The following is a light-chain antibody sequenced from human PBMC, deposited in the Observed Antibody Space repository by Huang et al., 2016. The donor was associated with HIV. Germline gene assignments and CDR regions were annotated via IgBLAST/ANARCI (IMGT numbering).Light chain of an antibody. V-gene: IGKV1-39*01. J-gene: IGKJ5*01. Sequence: DIQMTQSPSFLSASVGDRVTITCRASQDISYFLNWYQQKSDKAPKLLIYGASTLHSGVPSRFSGSGSGTDFTLTINNLQPEDFATYFCQQSYGNLITFGQGSRVEIK. CDR3: QQSYGNLIT. CDR1: QDISYF. CDR2: GAS.